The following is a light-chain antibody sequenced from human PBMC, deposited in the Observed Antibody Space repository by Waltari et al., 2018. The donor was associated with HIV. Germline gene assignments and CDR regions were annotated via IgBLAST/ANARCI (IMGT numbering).Light chain of an antibody. CDR3: SSSRV. J-gene: IGLJ3*02. V-gene: IGLV2-8*01. CDR1: SSDVGGYNY. Sequence: QSALTQPPSASGSPGQSVTISCTGTSSDVGGYNYVSWYQQHPGKAPKLMIYEGSKRPSGVPDRFSGSKSGNTASLTVSGLQAEDEADYYCSSSRVFGGGTKLTVL. CDR2: EGS.